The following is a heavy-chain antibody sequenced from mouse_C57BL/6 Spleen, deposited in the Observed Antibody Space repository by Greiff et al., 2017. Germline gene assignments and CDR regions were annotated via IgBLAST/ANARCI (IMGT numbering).Heavy chain of an antibody. Sequence: QVQLQQPGAELVRPGTSVKLSCKASGYTFTSYWMHWVKQRPGQGLEWIGVSDPSDSYTKYNQKFKGKATLTVDTSSSTAYMQLSSLTSEDSAVYYCAREPPFDYGSSYYAMDYWGQGTSVTVSS. CDR1: GYTFTSYW. CDR2: SDPSDSYT. V-gene: IGHV1-59*01. J-gene: IGHJ4*01. CDR3: AREPPFDYGSSYYAMDY. D-gene: IGHD1-1*01.